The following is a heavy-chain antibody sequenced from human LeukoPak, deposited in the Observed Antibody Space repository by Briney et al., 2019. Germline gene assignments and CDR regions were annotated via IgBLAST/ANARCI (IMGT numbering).Heavy chain of an antibody. V-gene: IGHV3-21*01. D-gene: IGHD6-19*01. J-gene: IGHJ3*02. CDR3: AKERIAVAGRGYAFDI. CDR2: ISSSSSYI. CDR1: GFTFSSYS. Sequence: GGSLRLSCAASGFTFSSYSMNWVRQAPGKGLEWVSSISSSSSYIYYADSVKGRFTISRDNAKNSLYLQMNSLRAEDTAVYYCAKERIAVAGRGYAFDIWGQGTMVTVSS.